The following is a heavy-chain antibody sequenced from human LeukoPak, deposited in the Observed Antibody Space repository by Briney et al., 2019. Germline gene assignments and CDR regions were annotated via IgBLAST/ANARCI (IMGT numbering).Heavy chain of an antibody. D-gene: IGHD2-15*01. V-gene: IGHV4-38-2*01. J-gene: IGHJ4*02. CDR1: GYSISSGYY. CDR2: IYHSGST. CDR3: ARQALLQGSATYFDY. Sequence: SETLSLTCAVSGYSISSGYYWGWIRQPPGKGQEYIGSIYHSGSTYYNPSLKSRVTISVDTSKNQFSLKLSSVTAADTAVYYCARQALLQGSATYFDYWGQGTLVTVSS.